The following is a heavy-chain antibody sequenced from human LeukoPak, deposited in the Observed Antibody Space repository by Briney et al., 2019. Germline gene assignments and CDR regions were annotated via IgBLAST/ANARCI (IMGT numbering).Heavy chain of an antibody. CDR2: IYHRGST. J-gene: IGHJ4*02. CDR1: GYSISSGYY. D-gene: IGHD6-13*01. V-gene: IGHV4-38-2*02. CDR3: ASGGIAAAVADY. Sequence: SETLSLTCTVSGYSISSGYYWGWIRQPPGKGLEWIGSIYHRGSTYYNPSLKSRVTVSVDTSKNQFSLKLRSVTAADTAVYYCASGGIAAAVADYWGQGTLVTVSS.